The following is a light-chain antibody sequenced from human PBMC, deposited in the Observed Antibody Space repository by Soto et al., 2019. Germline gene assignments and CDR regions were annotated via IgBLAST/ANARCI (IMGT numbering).Light chain of an antibody. CDR2: KAS. Sequence: DIQMTQSPATLSASVGDRVTITCLASQSISSWLAWYQQKPGKAPKLLIYKASSLESGVPSRFSGSGSGTECTLTISSLQPDDFATYYCQQYNSYPWTFGQGTKVELK. J-gene: IGKJ1*01. CDR3: QQYNSYPWT. CDR1: QSISSW. V-gene: IGKV1-5*03.